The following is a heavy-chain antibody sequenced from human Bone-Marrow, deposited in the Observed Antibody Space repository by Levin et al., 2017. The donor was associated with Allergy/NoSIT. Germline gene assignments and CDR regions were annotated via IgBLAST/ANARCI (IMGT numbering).Heavy chain of an antibody. Sequence: TLSLTCTFSGFSLSTRGMCVNWIRQPPGMALEWLAVIDWENDNYKSPSLRTRPTISKDTSKNQVVLTMTNMDPMDTATYFCARSLYTPYFFDYWGQGTLVTVSS. CDR1: GFSLSTRGMC. D-gene: IGHD2-15*01. V-gene: IGHV2-70*01. J-gene: IGHJ4*02. CDR2: IDWENDN. CDR3: ARSLYTPYFFDY.